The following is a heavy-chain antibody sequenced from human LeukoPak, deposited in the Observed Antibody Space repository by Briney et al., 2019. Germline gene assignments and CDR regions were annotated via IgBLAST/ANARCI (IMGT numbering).Heavy chain of an antibody. J-gene: IGHJ4*02. CDR3: TRRDSSSWYGGKYFDY. Sequence: GGSLRLSCAASGFTFSGSAMHWARQASGKGLEWVGRIRSKANSYATAYAASVKGRFIISRDDSKNTAYLQMNSLKTEDTAVYYCTRRDSSSWYGGKYFDYWGQGTLVTVSS. D-gene: IGHD6-13*01. CDR2: IRSKANSYAT. CDR1: GFTFSGSA. V-gene: IGHV3-73*01.